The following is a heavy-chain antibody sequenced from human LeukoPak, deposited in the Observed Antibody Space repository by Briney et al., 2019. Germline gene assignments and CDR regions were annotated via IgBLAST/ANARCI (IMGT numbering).Heavy chain of an antibody. J-gene: IGHJ4*02. CDR1: GYTFTGYY. CDR2: INPNSGGT. CDR3: AREWSGGYCSGGSCYRPFDY. D-gene: IGHD2-15*01. Sequence: ASVKVSCKASGYTFTGYYMHWVRQAPGQGLEWMGWINPNSGGTNYAQKFQGRVTMTRDTSISTAYMELSRLRSEDTAVYYCAREWSGGYCSGGSCYRPFDYWGQGTLVTVSS. V-gene: IGHV1-2*02.